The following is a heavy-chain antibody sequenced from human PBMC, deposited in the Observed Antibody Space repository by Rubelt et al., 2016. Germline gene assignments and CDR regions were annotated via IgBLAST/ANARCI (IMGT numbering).Heavy chain of an antibody. CDR2: IIHVLGEA. V-gene: IGHV1-69*06. D-gene: IGHD4-17*01. CDR3: AGKSYGDTGYYFDY. J-gene: IGHJ4*02. CDR1: GGSFS. Sequence: QVQLVQSGAEVKKPGSSVKVSCKPFGGSFSISWVRQAPGQGLEWMGGIIHVLGEADYAPRFRGRVTIAADKSTGSGYMGLSSPKSEDTAVYYFAGKSYGDTGYYFDYWGQGTLVTVSS.